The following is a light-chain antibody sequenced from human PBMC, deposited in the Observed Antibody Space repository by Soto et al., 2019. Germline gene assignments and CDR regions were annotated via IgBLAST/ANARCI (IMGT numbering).Light chain of an antibody. CDR2: DAS. V-gene: IGKV3-20*01. Sequence: EVALTQSPGTLSLSPGARATLSCRASQNIANDYLTWYQQKPGQAPRILIYDASIRATGIPDRFSGSGSGTDFTLTISRLEPEDFAMYYCQQYGISPWTFGQGTKVDIK. CDR1: QNIANDY. CDR3: QQYGISPWT. J-gene: IGKJ1*01.